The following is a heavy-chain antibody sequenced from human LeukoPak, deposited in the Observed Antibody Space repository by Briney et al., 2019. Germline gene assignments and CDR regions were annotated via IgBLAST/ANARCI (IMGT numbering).Heavy chain of an antibody. CDR3: ARWSLYSSGWYFDS. J-gene: IGHJ4*02. D-gene: IGHD6-19*01. Sequence: PSETLSLTCSVFSGSISGDYWSWIRQPPGKGLQWIGHISSFGTPTYYPSLKSRVTISVDTSKNHLSLKLTSAAAADTAFYYCARWSLYSSGWYFDSWGRGTLVTVSS. CDR1: SGSISGDY. CDR2: ISSFGTP. V-gene: IGHV4-59*01.